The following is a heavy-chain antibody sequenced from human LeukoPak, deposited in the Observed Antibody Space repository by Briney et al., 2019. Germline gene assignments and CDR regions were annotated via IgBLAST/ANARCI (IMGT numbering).Heavy chain of an antibody. J-gene: IGHJ4*02. CDR3: AKDESRGPYYFDN. Sequence: ASVKVSCKASGHTFVSYGISWVRQAPGQGLEWMGWISAYNGNRNYAQKLQGRVTMTTDTSTSTAYMELRSLRSDDTAVYYCAKDESRGPYYFDNWGQGTLVTVSS. CDR1: GHTFVSYG. V-gene: IGHV1-18*01. CDR2: ISAYNGNR.